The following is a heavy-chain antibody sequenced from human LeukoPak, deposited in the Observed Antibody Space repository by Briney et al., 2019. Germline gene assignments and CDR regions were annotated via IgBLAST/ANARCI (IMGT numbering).Heavy chain of an antibody. J-gene: IGHJ4*02. V-gene: IGHV1-24*01. D-gene: IGHD3-22*01. Sequence: ASVKVSCKVSGYTLTELSMHWVRQAPGKGLEWMGGFDPEDGETIYAQKFQGRVTMTEDTSTDTAYMELSSLRSEDTAVYYCATARSYYDSSGYYYDYWGQGTLVTVSS. CDR1: GYTLTELS. CDR3: ATARSYYDSSGYYYDY. CDR2: FDPEDGET.